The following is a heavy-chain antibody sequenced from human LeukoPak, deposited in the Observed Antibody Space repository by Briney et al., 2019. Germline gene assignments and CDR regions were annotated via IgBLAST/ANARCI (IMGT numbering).Heavy chain of an antibody. V-gene: IGHV3-23*01. J-gene: IGHJ4*02. CDR2: ISGSGGST. CDR3: AKDRMIVVAIYYFDY. Sequence: GGSLRLSCAASGFTFSSYAVSWVRQAPGKGLEWVSAISGSGGSTYYADSVKGRFTISRDNSKNTLYLQMNSLRAEDTAVYYCAKDRMIVVAIYYFDYWGQETLVTVSS. D-gene: IGHD3-22*01. CDR1: GFTFSSYA.